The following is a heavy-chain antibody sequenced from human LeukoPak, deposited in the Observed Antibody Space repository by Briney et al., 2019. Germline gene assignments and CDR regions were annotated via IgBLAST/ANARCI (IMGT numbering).Heavy chain of an antibody. CDR2: IYYSGST. J-gene: IGHJ4*02. Sequence: PSETLSLTCTVSDGSISSYYWSWIRRPPGKGLEWIGYIYYSGSTNYNPSLKSRVTISVDTSKNQFPLKLSSVTAADTAVYYCARAVEMATTVDYWGQGTLVTVSS. CDR3: ARAVEMATTVDY. V-gene: IGHV4-59*01. CDR1: DGSISSYY. D-gene: IGHD5-24*01.